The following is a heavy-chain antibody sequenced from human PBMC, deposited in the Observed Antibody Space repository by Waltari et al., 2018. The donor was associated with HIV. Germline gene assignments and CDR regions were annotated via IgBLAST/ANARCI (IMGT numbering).Heavy chain of an antibody. J-gene: IGHJ3*02. Sequence: QVQLVESGGGSVKPGGSLRLSCAASGFTFSDYYMSWIRQAPGKGLEWVAYITSSGNSIYYADSVKGRFTVSRDNAKNSLSLQMNSLRAADTAVYYCARAKQDAFDIWGQGTMVTVSS. CDR1: GFTFSDYY. V-gene: IGHV3-11*01. CDR2: ITSSGNSI. CDR3: ARAKQDAFDI.